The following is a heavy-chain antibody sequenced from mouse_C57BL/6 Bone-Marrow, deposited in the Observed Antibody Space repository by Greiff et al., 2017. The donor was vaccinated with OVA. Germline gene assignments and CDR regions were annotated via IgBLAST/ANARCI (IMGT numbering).Heavy chain of an antibody. CDR1: GYAFSSYW. J-gene: IGHJ2*01. CDR3: ARKRTYYSNYFDY. Sequence: VQLQESGAELVKPGASVKISCKASGYAFSSYWMNWVKQRPGKGLEWIGQIYPGDGDTNYNGKFKGKATLTADKSSSTAYMQLSSLTSEDSAVYFCARKRTYYSNYFDYWGQGTTLTVSS. CDR2: IYPGDGDT. V-gene: IGHV1-80*01. D-gene: IGHD2-5*01.